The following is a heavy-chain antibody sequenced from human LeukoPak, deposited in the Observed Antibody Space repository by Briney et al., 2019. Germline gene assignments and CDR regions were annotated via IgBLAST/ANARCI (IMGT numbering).Heavy chain of an antibody. V-gene: IGHV1-8*03. D-gene: IGHD1-26*01. J-gene: IGHJ3*02. CDR3: ARRSGSYFPSDI. Sequence: ASVKVSCKASGHTFTSYDINWVRQATGQGLEWMGWMNPNSGNTGYAQKFQGRVTITRNTSISTAYMELSSLRSEDTAVYYCARRSGSYFPSDIWGQGTMVTVSS. CDR1: GHTFTSYD. CDR2: MNPNSGNT.